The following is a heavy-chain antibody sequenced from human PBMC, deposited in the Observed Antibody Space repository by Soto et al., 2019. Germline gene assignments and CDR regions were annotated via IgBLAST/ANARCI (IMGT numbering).Heavy chain of an antibody. CDR2: IWYDGSKK. D-gene: IGHD3-3*01. V-gene: IGHV3-33*01. Sequence: GGSLRLSCAASGFTFSSIGMHWVRQAPGKGLEWVSLIWYDGSKKSYGDSVKGRFTISRDNSRNTVYLQMNSLRADDTAVYYCARDASYYSLWSGYYPSRNGMDVWGQGTTVTAP. J-gene: IGHJ6*02. CDR1: GFTFSSIG. CDR3: ARDASYYSLWSGYYPSRNGMDV.